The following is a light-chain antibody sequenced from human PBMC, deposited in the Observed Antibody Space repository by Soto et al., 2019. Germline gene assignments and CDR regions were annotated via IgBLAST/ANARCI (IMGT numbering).Light chain of an antibody. CDR3: MQALQTWT. V-gene: IGKV2-28*01. J-gene: IGKJ1*01. CDR2: LGS. CDR1: QSLLHSNGYNY. Sequence: ESVMTQSPLSLSVTPGEPASISCRSSQSLLHSNGYNYLDWYLQKPGQTPQLLIYLGSNRASGVPDRFSGSGSGTDFTLEISSVEAEDVGVYYCMQALQTWTFGQGTKVEIK.